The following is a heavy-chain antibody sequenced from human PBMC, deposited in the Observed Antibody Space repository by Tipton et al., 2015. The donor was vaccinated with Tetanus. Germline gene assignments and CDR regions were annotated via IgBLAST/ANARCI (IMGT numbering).Heavy chain of an antibody. V-gene: IGHV4-34*01. Sequence: TLSLTCAVYGGSFSGYYWSWIRQPPGKGLEWIGEINHSGSTNYNPSLKSRVTISVDTSKNQFSLKLSSVTAAGTAVYYCAREYGSGSYYMSAFDIWGQGTMVTVSS. D-gene: IGHD3-10*01. CDR1: GGSFSGYY. CDR3: AREYGSGSYYMSAFDI. CDR2: INHSGST. J-gene: IGHJ3*02.